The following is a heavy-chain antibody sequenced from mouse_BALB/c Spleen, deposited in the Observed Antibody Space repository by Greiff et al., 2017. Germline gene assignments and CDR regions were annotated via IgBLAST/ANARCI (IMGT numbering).Heavy chain of an antibody. J-gene: IGHJ4*01. CDR3: ARNWGGAMDY. Sequence: VQLKQPGAELVKPGASVKLSCKASGYTFTSYWMHWVKQRPGQGLEWIGEINPSNGRTNYNEKFKSKATLTVDKSSSTAYMQLSSLTSEDSAVYYSARNWGGAMDYWGQGTSVTVSA. V-gene: IGHV1S81*02. CDR2: INPSNGRT. CDR1: GYTFTSYW. D-gene: IGHD4-1*01.